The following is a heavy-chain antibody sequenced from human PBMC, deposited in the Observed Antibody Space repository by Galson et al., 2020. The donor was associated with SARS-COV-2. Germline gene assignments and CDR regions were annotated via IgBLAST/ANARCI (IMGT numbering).Heavy chain of an antibody. J-gene: IGHJ6*02. CDR1: GFTFSSYA. CDR2: ISYDGSNK. D-gene: IGHD3-22*01. Sequence: GGSLRLSCAASGFTFSSYAMHWVRQAPGKGLEWVAVISYDGSNKYYADSVKGRFTISRDNSKNTLYLQMNSLRAEDTAVYYCARDHYDSSGYYYIAPRPDYYGMDVWGQGTTVTVSS. V-gene: IGHV3-30-3*01. CDR3: ARDHYDSSGYYYIAPRPDYYGMDV.